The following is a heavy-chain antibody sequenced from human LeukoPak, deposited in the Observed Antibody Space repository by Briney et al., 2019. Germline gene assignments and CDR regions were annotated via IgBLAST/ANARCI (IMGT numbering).Heavy chain of an antibody. V-gene: IGHV3-15*01. Sequence: GGSLRLSCAASGFTFSNAWMSWVRQAPGKGLEWVGRIKSKTDGGTTDYAAPVKGRFTISRDDSKNTLYLQMDSLKTEDTAVYYCTTEGAYGWELPRWGQGTLVTVSS. J-gene: IGHJ4*02. D-gene: IGHD1-26*01. CDR3: TTEGAYGWELPR. CDR1: GFTFSNAW. CDR2: IKSKTDGGTT.